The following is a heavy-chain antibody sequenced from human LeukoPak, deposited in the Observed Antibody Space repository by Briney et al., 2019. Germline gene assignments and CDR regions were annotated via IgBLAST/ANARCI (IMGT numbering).Heavy chain of an antibody. J-gene: IGHJ4*02. D-gene: IGHD3-3*01. CDR3: ARFSGKRFLDY. Sequence: SVKVSCKXSGGTFSSYTISWVRQAPGQGLEWMGRIIPILGIANYAQKFQGRVTITADKSTSTAYMELSSLRSEDTAVFYCARFSGKRFLDYWGQGTLVTVSS. V-gene: IGHV1-69*02. CDR1: GGTFSSYT. CDR2: IIPILGIA.